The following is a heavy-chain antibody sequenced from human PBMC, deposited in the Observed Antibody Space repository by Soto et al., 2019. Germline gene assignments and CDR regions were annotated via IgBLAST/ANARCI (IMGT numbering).Heavy chain of an antibody. Sequence: ASVNVSCKASGYTFTSYDINWVRQATGQGLEWMGWMNPNSGNTGYAQKFQGRVTMTRNTSISTAYMELSSLRSEDTAVYYCARDHIAAAGDYYYYGMDVWGQGTTVTVS. J-gene: IGHJ6*02. D-gene: IGHD6-13*01. V-gene: IGHV1-8*01. CDR3: ARDHIAAAGDYYYYGMDV. CDR1: GYTFTSYD. CDR2: MNPNSGNT.